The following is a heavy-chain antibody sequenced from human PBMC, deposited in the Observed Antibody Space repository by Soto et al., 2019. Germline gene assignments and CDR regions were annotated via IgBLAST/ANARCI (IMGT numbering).Heavy chain of an antibody. CDR3: ARYNWNYGSLLY. Sequence: ASVKVSCKASGYTFTGYYMHWVRQAPGQGLEWMGWINPNSGGTNYEQKFQGRVTMTRDTSISTAYMELSRLRSDDTAVYYCARYNWNYGSLLYWGQGTLVTVSS. J-gene: IGHJ4*02. V-gene: IGHV1-2*02. D-gene: IGHD1-7*01. CDR2: INPNSGGT. CDR1: GYTFTGYY.